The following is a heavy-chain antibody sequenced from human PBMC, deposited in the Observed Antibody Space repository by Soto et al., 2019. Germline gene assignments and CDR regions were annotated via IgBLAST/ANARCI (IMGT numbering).Heavy chain of an antibody. D-gene: IGHD5-18*01. CDR3: ARDLVAMATDWFDP. CDR2: IWYDGSNK. V-gene: IGHV3-33*01. J-gene: IGHJ5*02. CDR1: GFTFSSYG. Sequence: QPGGSLRLSCAASGFTFSSYGMHWVRQAPGKGLEWVAVIWYDGSNKYYADSVKGRFTISRDNSKNTLYLQMNSLRAEDTAVYYCARDLVAMATDWFDPWRQGTLVTVSS.